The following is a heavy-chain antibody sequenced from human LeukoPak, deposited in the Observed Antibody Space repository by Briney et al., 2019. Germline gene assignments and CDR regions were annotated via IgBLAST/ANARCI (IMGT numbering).Heavy chain of an antibody. V-gene: IGHV1-18*01. Sequence: ASVKVSCTASGYTFTSYGISWVRQAPGQGLEWMGWVSAYNGNTNYAQKLQGRVTMTTDTSTSTAYMELRSLRSDDTAVYYCAREGTTHEFYYYYYGMDVWGQGTTVTVSS. D-gene: IGHD1-7*01. CDR2: VSAYNGNT. J-gene: IGHJ6*02. CDR3: AREGTTHEFYYYYYGMDV. CDR1: GYTFTSYG.